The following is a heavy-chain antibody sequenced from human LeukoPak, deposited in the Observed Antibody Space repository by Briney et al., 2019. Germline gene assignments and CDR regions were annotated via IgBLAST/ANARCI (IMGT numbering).Heavy chain of an antibody. CDR3: ATETYCGGDCPVGRDY. Sequence: ASVKVSCKASGYTFTGYYMHWVRQAPGQGLEWMGGFDPEDGETIYAQKFQGRVTMTEDTSTDTAYMELSSLRSEDTAVYYCATETYCGGDCPVGRDYWGQGTLVTVSS. D-gene: IGHD2-21*01. CDR2: FDPEDGET. V-gene: IGHV1-24*01. CDR1: GYTFTGYY. J-gene: IGHJ4*02.